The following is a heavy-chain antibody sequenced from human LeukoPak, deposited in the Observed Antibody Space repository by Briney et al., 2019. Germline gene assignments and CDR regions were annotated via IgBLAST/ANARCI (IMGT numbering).Heavy chain of an antibody. V-gene: IGHV3-48*01. CDR3: ASMDV. CDR2: ISSSSTI. J-gene: IGHJ6*03. CDR1: GFTFSSYS. Sequence: GGSLRLSCAASGFTFSSYSMNWVRQAPGKGLEWVSYISSSSTIYYADSVRGRFTISRDNAKNSLYLQMNSLRAEDTAVYYCASMDVWGKGTTVTVSS.